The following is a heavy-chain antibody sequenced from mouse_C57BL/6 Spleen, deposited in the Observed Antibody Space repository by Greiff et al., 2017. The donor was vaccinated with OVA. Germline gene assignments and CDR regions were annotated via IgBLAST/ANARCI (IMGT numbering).Heavy chain of an antibody. CDR3: ARGRKEAWFAY. CDR1: GFTFSSYA. Sequence: EVMLVESGGGLVKPGGSLKLSCAASGFTFSSYAMSWVRQTPEKRLEWVATISDGGSYTYYPDNVKGRFTISRDNAKNNLYLQMSHLKSEDTAMYYCARGRKEAWFAYWGQGTLVTVSA. J-gene: IGHJ3*01. CDR2: ISDGGSYT. V-gene: IGHV5-4*03.